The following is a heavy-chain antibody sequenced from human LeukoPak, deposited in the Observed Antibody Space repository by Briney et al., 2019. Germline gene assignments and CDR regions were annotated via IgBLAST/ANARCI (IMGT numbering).Heavy chain of an antibody. D-gene: IGHD2-15*01. Sequence: SVKVSCKASGGTFSSYAISRVRQAPGQGLEWMGGIIPIFGTANYAQKFQGRVTITADESTSTAYTELSSLRSEDTAVYYCARALSYCSGGSCYSWYFDYWGQGTLVTVSS. CDR2: IIPIFGTA. CDR3: ARALSYCSGGSCYSWYFDY. CDR1: GGTFSSYA. J-gene: IGHJ4*02. V-gene: IGHV1-69*13.